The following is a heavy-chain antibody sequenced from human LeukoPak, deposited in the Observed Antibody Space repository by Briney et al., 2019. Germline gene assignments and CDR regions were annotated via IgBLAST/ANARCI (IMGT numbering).Heavy chain of an antibody. CDR3: ARVQVPYSSGWSYYYYGMDV. CDR2: IYYSGST. V-gene: IGHV4-61*01. J-gene: IGHJ6*02. Sequence: PPETLSLTCTVSGGSVSSGSYYWSWIRQPPGKGLEWIGYIYYSGSTNYNPSLKSRVTISVDTSKNQFSLKLSSVTAADTAVYYCARVQVPYSSGWSYYYYGMDVWGQGTTVTVSS. D-gene: IGHD6-19*01. CDR1: GGSVSSGSYY.